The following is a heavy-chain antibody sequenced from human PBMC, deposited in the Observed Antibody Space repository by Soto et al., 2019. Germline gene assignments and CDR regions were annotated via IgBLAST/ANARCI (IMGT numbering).Heavy chain of an antibody. CDR3: AKNAHLISYHYDSIGLLDY. Sequence: EVQLLESGGGLVQPGGSLRLSCAASGFNFSSYAMSWVRQAPGKGLEWVSAISGSGGSTYYADSVKGRFTISRDNSKNTLYLHMNSLGAADTAIYYHAKNAHLISYHYDSIGLLDYSGQGTLVTVSS. CDR1: GFNFSSYA. J-gene: IGHJ4*02. V-gene: IGHV3-23*01. D-gene: IGHD3-22*01. CDR2: ISGSGGST.